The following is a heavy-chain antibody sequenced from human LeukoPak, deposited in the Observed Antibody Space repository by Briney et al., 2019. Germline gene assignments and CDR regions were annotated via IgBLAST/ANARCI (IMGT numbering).Heavy chain of an antibody. Sequence: PGGSLRLSCAASGFTYYNYVMHWVRQAPGKGVEWVAGIIWDSGIPQYADSVHGRFTISRDNAKNSLFLQMNSLRGENTAFYGCARDTGPTVGGFDCWGQGTLVTVSS. CDR1: GFTYYNYV. J-gene: IGHJ4*02. D-gene: IGHD3-10*01. V-gene: IGHV3-9*01. CDR3: ARDTGPTVGGFDC. CDR2: IIWDSGIP.